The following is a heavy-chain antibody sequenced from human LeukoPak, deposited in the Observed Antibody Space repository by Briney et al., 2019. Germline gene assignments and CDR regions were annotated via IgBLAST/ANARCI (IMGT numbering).Heavy chain of an antibody. J-gene: IGHJ6*03. CDR1: GFTFGDYA. Sequence: GGSLRLSCTASGFTFGDYAMSWVRQAPWKGLEWVGFVRSKAYGGTTEYAASVKGRFTISRDDSKSIAYLQMNSLKTEDTAVYYCTREDFWSGYYFYMDVWGKGTTVTVSS. D-gene: IGHD3-3*01. V-gene: IGHV3-49*04. CDR2: VRSKAYGGTT. CDR3: TREDFWSGYYFYMDV.